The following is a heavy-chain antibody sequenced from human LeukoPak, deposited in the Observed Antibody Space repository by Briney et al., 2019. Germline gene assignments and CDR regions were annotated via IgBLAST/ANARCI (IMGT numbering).Heavy chain of an antibody. V-gene: IGHV1-46*01. CDR2: INPSGGST. Sequence: ASVTVSCTASGYTFTNYGLSWVRQAPGQGLEWMGIINPSGGSTSYARKFQGRVTMTRDMSTSTVYMELSSLRSEDTAVYYCARDSGTTGEVKFDPWGQGTLVTVSS. D-gene: IGHD3-10*01. CDR1: GYTFTNYG. CDR3: ARDSGTTGEVKFDP. J-gene: IGHJ5*02.